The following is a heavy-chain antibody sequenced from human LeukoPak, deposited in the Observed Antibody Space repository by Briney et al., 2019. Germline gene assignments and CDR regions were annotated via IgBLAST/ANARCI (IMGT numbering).Heavy chain of an antibody. CDR1: GFTFSSYT. J-gene: IGHJ4*02. CDR2: ISASGGST. CDR3: GRGSSGPDY. V-gene: IGHV3-23*01. D-gene: IGHD6-25*01. Sequence: PGGSLRLSCAASGFTFSSYTMTWVRQAPGKGLEWVSAISASGGSTYYADSVKGRFTISRDNSKNTLYLQTNSLRAEDTAVYYCGRGSSGPDYWGQGTLVTVSS.